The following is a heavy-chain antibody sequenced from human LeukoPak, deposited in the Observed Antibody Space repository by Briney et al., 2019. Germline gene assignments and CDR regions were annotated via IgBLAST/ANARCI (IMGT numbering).Heavy chain of an antibody. Sequence: KASETLSLTCTVSGDSLSSGHWSWIRQPPAKGLECLGYLSSSGRSNNNPSLKSRVTMSLDKSKNQFSLKLSSMTAADTAVYYCARLRKPPGNDYGDDVLEDYQYYYIDVWGKGTTVTISS. CDR2: LSSSGRS. D-gene: IGHD4-17*01. CDR1: GDSLSSGH. CDR3: ARLRKPPGNDYGDDVLEDYQYYYIDV. J-gene: IGHJ6*03. V-gene: IGHV4-59*01.